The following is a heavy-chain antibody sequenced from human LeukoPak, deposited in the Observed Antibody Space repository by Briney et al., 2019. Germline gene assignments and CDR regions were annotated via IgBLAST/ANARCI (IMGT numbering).Heavy chain of an antibody. CDR1: GGSISSGNYY. Sequence: MPSQTLSLTCTVSGGSISSGNYYWSWIRQPAGKGLEWLGRLSSSGSSNYISSLKSRVTISVDTSKNQFSLKLSSVTAADTAVYFCARGPYSYDSSGAFDIWGQGTMVTVSS. D-gene: IGHD3-22*01. V-gene: IGHV4-61*02. J-gene: IGHJ3*02. CDR3: ARGPYSYDSSGAFDI. CDR2: LSSSGSS.